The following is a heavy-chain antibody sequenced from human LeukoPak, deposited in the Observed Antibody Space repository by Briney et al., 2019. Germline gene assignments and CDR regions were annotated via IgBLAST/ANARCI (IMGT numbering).Heavy chain of an antibody. Sequence: SETLSLTCTVSSGSISSGGYYWNWIRQPPGKGLEWIGYMSYSGNTNYNPSLKSRVTISVDTSKNQFSLKLTSVTAADTAVYYCAKALGYCSGGSCRPLLDYWGQGTLVTVSS. J-gene: IGHJ4*02. D-gene: IGHD2-15*01. CDR3: AKALGYCSGGSCRPLLDY. CDR1: SGSISSGGYY. CDR2: MSYSGNT. V-gene: IGHV4-61*08.